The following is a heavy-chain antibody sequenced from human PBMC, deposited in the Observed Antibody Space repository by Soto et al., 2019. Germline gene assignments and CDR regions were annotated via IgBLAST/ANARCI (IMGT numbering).Heavy chain of an antibody. J-gene: IGHJ4*02. D-gene: IGHD5-12*01. CDR1: GCSISSYY. CDR3: ARRRERWLQFSYFDY. V-gene: IGHV4-59*01. CDR2: IYYSGST. Sequence: XETLCLTCTVSGCSISSYYWSWIRQPPGKGLEWIGYIYYSGSTNYNPSLKSRVTISVDTSKNQFSLKLSSVTAADTAVYYCARRRERWLQFSYFDYWGQGPLVTVSS.